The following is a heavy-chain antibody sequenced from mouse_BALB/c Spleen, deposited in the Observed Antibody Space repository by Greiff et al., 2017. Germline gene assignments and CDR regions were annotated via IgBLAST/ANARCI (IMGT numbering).Heavy chain of an antibody. J-gene: IGHJ4*01. CDR3: ARDYDGNYAMDY. CDR2: ISDGGSYT. Sequence: EVQLVESGGGLVKPGGSLKLSCAASGFTFSDYYMYWVRQTPEKRLEWVATISDGGSYTYYPDSVKGRFTISRDNAKNNLYLQMSSLKSEDTAMYYCARDYDGNYAMDYWGQGTSVTVSS. D-gene: IGHD2-3*01. V-gene: IGHV5-4*02. CDR1: GFTFSDYY.